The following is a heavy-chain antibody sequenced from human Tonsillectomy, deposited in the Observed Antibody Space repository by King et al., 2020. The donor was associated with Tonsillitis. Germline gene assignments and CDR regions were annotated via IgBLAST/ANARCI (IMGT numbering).Heavy chain of an antibody. V-gene: IGHV3-23*04. Sequence: VQLVESGGGLVQPGGSLRLSCAASGFTFSSYAMSWVRQAPGKGLEWVSAISASGGSTYYAGSVKGRFTISRDNSKNTLYLQMNSLRAEDTAEYYCAKDQGGFYGDYHFEYWGQGTLVTVSS. CDR3: AKDQGGFYGDYHFEY. J-gene: IGHJ4*02. CDR1: GFTFSSYA. D-gene: IGHD4-17*01. CDR2: ISASGGST.